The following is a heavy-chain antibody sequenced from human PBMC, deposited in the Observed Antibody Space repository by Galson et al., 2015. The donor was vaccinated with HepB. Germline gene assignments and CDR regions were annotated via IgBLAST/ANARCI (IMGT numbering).Heavy chain of an antibody. Sequence: SLRLSCAASGFTFSSYAMSWVRQAPGKGLEWVSGITSGGSTYYADSVKGRFTISRDNSKNTLYLQMNSLRAEDTAVYYCARAAPGTAAFDFWGQGTMVTVSS. D-gene: IGHD6-13*01. V-gene: IGHV3-23*01. CDR3: ARAAPGTAAFDF. CDR2: ITSGGST. CDR1: GFTFSSYA. J-gene: IGHJ3*01.